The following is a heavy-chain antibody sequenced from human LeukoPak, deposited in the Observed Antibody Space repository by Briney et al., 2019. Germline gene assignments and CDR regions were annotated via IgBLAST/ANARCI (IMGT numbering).Heavy chain of an antibody. D-gene: IGHD4-23*01. Sequence: SEALSLTCTVSGGSINSGAYYWSWIRQPPGKGLEWIGYIYYSGSTNCNPSVKSRVAMSVDTSKKQFSLKLSSLTAADTAVYYCARGGTAVIAPYAFDIWGQGTMVTVSS. CDR1: GGSINSGAYY. J-gene: IGHJ3*02. CDR3: ARGGTAVIAPYAFDI. V-gene: IGHV4-61*08. CDR2: IYYSGST.